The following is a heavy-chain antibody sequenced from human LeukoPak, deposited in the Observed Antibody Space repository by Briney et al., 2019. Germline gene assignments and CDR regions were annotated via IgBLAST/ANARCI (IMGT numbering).Heavy chain of an antibody. V-gene: IGHV4-39*07. Sequence: SETLSLTCTVSGGSISSHYWSWIRQPPGKGLEWIGSIYYSGSTYYNPSLKSRVTISVDTSKNQFSLKLSSVTAADTAVYYCARECFYGDLGNWFDPWGQGTLVTVSS. CDR1: GGSISSHY. CDR3: ARECFYGDLGNWFDP. J-gene: IGHJ5*02. D-gene: IGHD4-17*01. CDR2: IYYSGST.